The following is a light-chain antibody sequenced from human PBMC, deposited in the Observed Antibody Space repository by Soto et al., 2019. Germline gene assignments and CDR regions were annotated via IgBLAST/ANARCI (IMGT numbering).Light chain of an antibody. J-gene: IGKJ4*01. V-gene: IGKV3-15*01. CDR1: QSVTTY. Sequence: EIVLTQSPATLSLSTGERATLSCRASQSVTTYLAWYQQKPGQTPRLLIYDTSTRATGVPTRFSGSRSGAEFTLTINSLQSEDVAVYYCQPYNNWPLTFGGGTKVDIK. CDR2: DTS. CDR3: QPYNNWPLT.